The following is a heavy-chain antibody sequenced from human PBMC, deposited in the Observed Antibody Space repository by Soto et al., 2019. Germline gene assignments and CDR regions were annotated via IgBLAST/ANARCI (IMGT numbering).Heavy chain of an antibody. J-gene: IGHJ6*02. CDR2: IDPSDSYT. V-gene: IGHV5-10-1*01. CDR3: ARQSIAEYYYYYYGMDV. D-gene: IGHD6-6*01. Sequence: LGESLKISCKGSGYSFTSYWISWVRQMPGKGLEWMGRIDPSDSYTNYSPSFQGHVTISADKSISTAYLQWSSLKASDTAMYYCARQSIAEYYYYYYGMDVWGQGTTVTVSS. CDR1: GYSFTSYW.